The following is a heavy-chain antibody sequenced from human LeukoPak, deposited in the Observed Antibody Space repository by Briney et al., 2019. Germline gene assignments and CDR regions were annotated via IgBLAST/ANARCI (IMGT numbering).Heavy chain of an antibody. CDR3: ARENVDYDFWSGYPNWFDP. D-gene: IGHD3-3*01. CDR2: IRQVGSGK. CDR1: GSTFTSYW. V-gene: IGHV3-7*05. Sequence: GRSLRLSCAVSGSTFTSYWMGWVRKAPGKGLGWGANIRQVGSGKYYVYSGKGRFSISRDNAKKSLYLQMNSLRADDTAVYYCARENVDYDFWSGYPNWFDPWGQGTLVTVSS. J-gene: IGHJ5*02.